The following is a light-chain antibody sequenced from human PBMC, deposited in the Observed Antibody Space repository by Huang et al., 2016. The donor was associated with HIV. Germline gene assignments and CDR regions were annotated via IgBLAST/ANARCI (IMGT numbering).Light chain of an antibody. CDR3: QQYGGSPRYT. CDR1: ERISSNH. J-gene: IGKJ2*01. CDR2: GAS. V-gene: IGKV3-20*01. Sequence: EIVLTQSPGTLSLSPGERVTLSCRASERISSNHVAWYQNKSGQAPRLLICGASTRATGIADRFSGSGSGTDFTLSISRLEPEDFAVYYCQQYGGSPRYTFGQGTKLEI.